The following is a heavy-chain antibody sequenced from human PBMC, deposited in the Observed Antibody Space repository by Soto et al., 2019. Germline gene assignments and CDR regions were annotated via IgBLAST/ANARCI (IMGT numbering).Heavy chain of an antibody. V-gene: IGHV4-31*03. CDR2: IYYSGST. D-gene: IGHD3-10*01. CDR3: ARVITMVRGVIGFDP. CDR1: GGSISRGGYY. Sequence: TLSLPFTVSGGSISRGGYYWSSIRQHPGKGLEWIGYIYYSGSTYYNPSLKSRVTISVDTSKNQFSLKLSSVTAPDTAVYYCARVITMVRGVIGFDPWGQGTLVTVSS. J-gene: IGHJ5*02.